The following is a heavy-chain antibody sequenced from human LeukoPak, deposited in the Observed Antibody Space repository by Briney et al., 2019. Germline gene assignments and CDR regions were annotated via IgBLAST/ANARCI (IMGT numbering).Heavy chain of an antibody. J-gene: IGHJ4*02. CDR1: GYSISSGYY. V-gene: IGHV4-38-2*01. D-gene: IGHD4-23*01. CDR2: IYHSGST. CDR3: ARSPSGGNSGFYFDY. Sequence: PSETLSLTCAVSGYSISSGYYWGWIRQPPGKGLEWIGSIYHSGSTYYNPSLKSRVTISVDTSKNQFSLKLSSVTAADTAVYYCARSPSGGNSGFYFDYWGQGTLVTVSS.